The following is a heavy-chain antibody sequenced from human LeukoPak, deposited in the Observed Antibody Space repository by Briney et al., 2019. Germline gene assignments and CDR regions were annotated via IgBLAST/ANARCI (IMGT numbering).Heavy chain of an antibody. Sequence: GGSLRLSCAASGFTFSSYWMSWVRQAPGKGLEWVANIKQDGSEKYYVDSVKGRFTISRDNAKNTLYLQMNSLRAEDTTVYYCASSSGSDYPDYFNYWGQGTLVTVSS. CDR3: ASSSGSDYPDYFNY. J-gene: IGHJ4*02. V-gene: IGHV3-7*01. CDR1: GFTFSSYW. CDR2: IKQDGSEK. D-gene: IGHD4-17*01.